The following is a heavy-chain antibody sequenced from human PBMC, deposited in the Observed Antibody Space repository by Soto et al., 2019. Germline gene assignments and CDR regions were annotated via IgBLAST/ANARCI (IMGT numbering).Heavy chain of an antibody. CDR2: TRNRANRYTT. Sequence: GGSLRLSCAASGFTLSDHYMDWVRQAPGKGLEWVGRTRNRANRYTTEYAASVNGRFTISRDDSENSLFLQMNSLKTEDTAVYYCARATTVTAGDYWGQGTLVTVSS. J-gene: IGHJ4*02. D-gene: IGHD2-21*02. V-gene: IGHV3-72*01. CDR3: ARATTVTAGDY. CDR1: GFTLSDHY.